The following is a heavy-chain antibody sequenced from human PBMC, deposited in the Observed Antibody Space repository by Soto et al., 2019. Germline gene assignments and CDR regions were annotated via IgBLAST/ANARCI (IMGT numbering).Heavy chain of an antibody. CDR2: IYYSGST. Sequence: KPSETLSLTCTVSGGSISSGGYYWSWIRQHPGKGLEWIGYIYYSGSTYYNPSLKSRVTISVDTSKNQFSLKLSSVTAADTAVYYCARDALGRVLESIRGPKYYYYYYGMDVWGQGTTVTVSS. D-gene: IGHD3-3*01. V-gene: IGHV4-31*03. J-gene: IGHJ6*02. CDR1: GGSISSGGYY. CDR3: ARDALGRVLESIRGPKYYYYYYGMDV.